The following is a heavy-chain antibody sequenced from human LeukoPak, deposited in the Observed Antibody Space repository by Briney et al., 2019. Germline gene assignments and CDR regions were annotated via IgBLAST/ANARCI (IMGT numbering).Heavy chain of an antibody. J-gene: IGHJ4*02. V-gene: IGHV3-30*02. CDR2: IQSDGNIQ. Sequence: GGSLRLSCAASGFSFSYFGMHWVRQAPSKGLEWVAFIQSDGNIQYYEDSVKGRFTISRDNSRKTVDLQMSSLRLEDTAIYLCARDGVASTDHWGQGTLVTVSS. CDR3: ARDGVASTDH. D-gene: IGHD5-12*01. CDR1: GFSFSYFG.